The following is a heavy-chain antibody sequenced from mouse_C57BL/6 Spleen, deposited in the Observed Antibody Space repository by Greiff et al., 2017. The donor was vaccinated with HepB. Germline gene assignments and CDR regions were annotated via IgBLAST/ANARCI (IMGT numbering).Heavy chain of an antibody. CDR2: INPGSGGT. Sequence: QVQLQQSGAELVRPGTSVKVSCKASGYAFTNYLIEWVKQRPGQGLEWIGVINPGSGGTNYNEKFKGKATLTADKSSSTAYMQRSSLTSEDSAVYFCAREGGYDGYYEAYWGQGTLVTVSA. V-gene: IGHV1-54*01. CDR3: AREGGYDGYYEAY. CDR1: GYAFTNYL. J-gene: IGHJ3*01. D-gene: IGHD2-3*01.